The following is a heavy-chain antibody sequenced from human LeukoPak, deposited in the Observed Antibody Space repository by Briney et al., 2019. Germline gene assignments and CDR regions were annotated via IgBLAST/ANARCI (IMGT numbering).Heavy chain of an antibody. CDR1: GLTFSSHA. CDR3: AREPGPGYFDY. D-gene: IGHD1-14*01. J-gene: IGHJ4*02. CDR2: ISHDGSDK. Sequence: GGSLRLSCAASGLTFSSHAMHWVRQAPGKGLEWVAVISHDGSDKHYADSVKGRFTISRDNSRNTLYLQMSSLRAEDTAVYYCAREPGPGYFDYWGQGTLVTVSS. V-gene: IGHV3-30-3*01.